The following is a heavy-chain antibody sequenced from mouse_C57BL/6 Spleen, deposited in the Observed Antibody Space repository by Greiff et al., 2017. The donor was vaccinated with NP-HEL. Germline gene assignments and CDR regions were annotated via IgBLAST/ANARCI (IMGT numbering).Heavy chain of an antibody. CDR3: ARGDGYNAMDY. CDR2: ISDGGSYT. Sequence: EVHLVESGGGLVKPGGSLKLSCAASGFTFCSYAMSWVRQTPEKRLEWVATISDGGSYTYYPDNVKGRFTISRDNAKNNLYLQMSHLKSEDTAMYYCARGDGYNAMDYWGQGTSVTVSS. J-gene: IGHJ4*01. D-gene: IGHD2-3*01. V-gene: IGHV5-4*01. CDR1: GFTFCSYA.